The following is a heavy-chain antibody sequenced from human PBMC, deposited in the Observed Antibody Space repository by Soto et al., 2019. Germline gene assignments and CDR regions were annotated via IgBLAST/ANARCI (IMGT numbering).Heavy chain of an antibody. J-gene: IGHJ6*02. CDR1: GYTFTGYY. Sequence: QVQLVQSGAEVKKPGASVKVSCKASGYTFTGYYMHWVRQAPGQGLEWMGWINPNSGGTNYAQKVQGRVTMTRDTSISTAYMELSRLRSDDTAVYYCAREDSSSWRYGMDVWGQGTTVTVSS. CDR3: AREDSSSWRYGMDV. CDR2: INPNSGGT. D-gene: IGHD6-13*01. V-gene: IGHV1-2*02.